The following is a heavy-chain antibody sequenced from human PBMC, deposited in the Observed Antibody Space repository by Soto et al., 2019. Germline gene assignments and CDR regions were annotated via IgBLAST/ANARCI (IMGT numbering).Heavy chain of an antibody. J-gene: IGHJ6*02. Sequence: PSETLSLTCTVSSASTSTHNWSWIRQTPGKGLEWIGYIYEGGSTNYNPSLKSRVTISVDTSKNQFSLKLSSVTAADTAVYYCAAGWLRFLEWFPQPYYGMDVWGQGTTVTVSS. CDR3: AAGWLRFLEWFPQPYYGMDV. CDR2: IYEGGST. CDR1: SASTSTHN. D-gene: IGHD3-3*01. V-gene: IGHV4-59*08.